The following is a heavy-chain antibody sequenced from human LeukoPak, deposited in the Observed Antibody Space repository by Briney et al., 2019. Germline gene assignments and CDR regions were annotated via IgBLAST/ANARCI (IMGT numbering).Heavy chain of an antibody. V-gene: IGHV3-21*01. Sequence: GGSLRLSCAASVVTFSSYSMNWVRPAPGKGLEWGSSINSSSSYIYNTCSVRSRFTISRDNTKNSHYLRMNSPRAEDTAVCYTARGATDSSGWYEERYYFDYWGQGSLVTVSS. CDR2: INSSSSYI. CDR1: VVTFSSYS. CDR3: ARGATDSSGWYEERYYFDY. J-gene: IGHJ4*02. D-gene: IGHD6-19*01.